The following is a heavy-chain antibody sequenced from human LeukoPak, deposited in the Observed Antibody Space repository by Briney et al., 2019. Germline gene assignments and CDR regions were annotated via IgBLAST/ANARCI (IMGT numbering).Heavy chain of an antibody. CDR3: ARDNEVVPAAIPWFDP. V-gene: IGHV7-4-1*02. CDR1: GYTFTSYA. CDR2: INTNTGNP. J-gene: IGHJ5*02. Sequence: ASVKVSCKASGYTFTSYAMNWVRQAPGQGLEWMEWINTNTGNPTYAQGFTGRFVFSLDTSVSTAYLQISSLKAEDTAVYYCARDNEVVPAAIPWFDPWGQGTLVTVSS. D-gene: IGHD2-2*02.